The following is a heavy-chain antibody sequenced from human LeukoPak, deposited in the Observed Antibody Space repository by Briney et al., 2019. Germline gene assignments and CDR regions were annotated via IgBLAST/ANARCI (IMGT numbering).Heavy chain of an antibody. J-gene: IGHJ4*02. CDR3: ARPLRYFDWLSPFDY. Sequence: PGGSLRLSCAASGFTFYDYGMSWVRQAPGKGLEWVSGINWNGGSTVYADSVKGRFTISRDNAKNSLYLQMNSLRAEDTALYYCARPLRYFDWLSPFDYWGQGTLVTVSS. V-gene: IGHV3-20*04. CDR2: INWNGGST. CDR1: GFTFYDYG. D-gene: IGHD3-9*01.